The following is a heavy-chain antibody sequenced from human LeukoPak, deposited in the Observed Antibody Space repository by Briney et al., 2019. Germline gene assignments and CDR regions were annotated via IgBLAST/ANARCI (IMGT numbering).Heavy chain of an antibody. D-gene: IGHD1-26*01. CDR1: GFTFSSYG. Sequence: GGSLRLSCAASGFTFSSYGMHWVRQAPGKGLEWVAVISYDGSNKYYADSVKGRFTISRDNSKNTLYLQMNSLRAEDTAVYYCAKDPNQWELLTGENEFGRRGQVALVTVST. CDR3: AKDPNQWELLTGENEFGR. V-gene: IGHV3-30*18. CDR2: ISYDGSNK. J-gene: IGHJ4*02.